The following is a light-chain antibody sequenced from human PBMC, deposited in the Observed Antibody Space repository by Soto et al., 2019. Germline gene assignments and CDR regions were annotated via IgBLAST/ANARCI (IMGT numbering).Light chain of an antibody. V-gene: IGKV1-39*01. CDR1: QSISSY. Sequence: DIQMTQSPSSLSASVGDRVTITCRASQSISSYLNWYQQKPGKAPKLLIYAASSLQSGVTSRFSGSGSGTDFTLTISSLQPEAFATYYCQQSYSTPPSFGQGTKLQI. J-gene: IGKJ2*01. CDR3: QQSYSTPPS. CDR2: AAS.